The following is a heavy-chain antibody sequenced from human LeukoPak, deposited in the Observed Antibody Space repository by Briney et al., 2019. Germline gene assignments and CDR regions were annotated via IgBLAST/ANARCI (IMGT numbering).Heavy chain of an antibody. CDR1: GGSISSYY. CDR3: ARLASGSYGPLTPFDY. Sequence: SETLSLTCTVSGGSISSYYWSWIRQPPGKGLEGIGDIYYSGSTNYNPSLKSRVTISVDTSKNQFSLGLSSVTAADTAVYYSARLASGSYGPLTPFDYWGQGTLVTVSS. CDR2: IYYSGST. D-gene: IGHD1-26*01. V-gene: IGHV4-59*08. J-gene: IGHJ4*02.